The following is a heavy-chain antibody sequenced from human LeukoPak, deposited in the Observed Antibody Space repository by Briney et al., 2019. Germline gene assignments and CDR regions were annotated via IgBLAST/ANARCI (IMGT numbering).Heavy chain of an antibody. CDR1: GGSISSYY. CDR2: IYYSGSA. D-gene: IGHD1-14*01. Sequence: SETLSLTCTVSGGSISSYYWSWIRQPPGKGLEWIGYIYYSGSANYNPSLKSRVTISVDTSKNQFSLKLSSVTAADTAVYYCAGDTGNDAFDLWGQGTMVTVTS. V-gene: IGHV4-59*01. CDR3: AGDTGNDAFDL. J-gene: IGHJ3*01.